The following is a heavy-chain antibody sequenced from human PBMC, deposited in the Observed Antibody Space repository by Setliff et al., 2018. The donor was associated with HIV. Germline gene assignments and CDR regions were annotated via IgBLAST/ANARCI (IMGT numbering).Heavy chain of an antibody. J-gene: IGHJ6*03. CDR3: ARVGSYDFWSGLYYYYYYMDV. V-gene: IGHV7-4-1*02. D-gene: IGHD3-3*01. Sequence: ASVKVSCKATGYTFTSYAMNWVRQAPGQGLDWMGWINTNTGNPTYAQGFTGRFVFSLDTSVSTAYLQISSLKAEDTAVYYCARVGSYDFWSGLYYYYYYMDVWGKGTTVTVSS. CDR1: GYTFTSYA. CDR2: INTNTGNP.